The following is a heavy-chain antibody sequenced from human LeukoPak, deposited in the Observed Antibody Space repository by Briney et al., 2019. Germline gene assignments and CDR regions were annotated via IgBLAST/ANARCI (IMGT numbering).Heavy chain of an antibody. D-gene: IGHD3-16*01. CDR3: AREPPGGGFDY. J-gene: IGHJ4*02. CDR1: GFTFSSYA. CDR2: ISTSGDST. Sequence: GGSLRLSCAASGFTFSSYAMSGVRQAPGKGLEWVSAISTSGDSTYYADSVKGRFTISRDNSKNTLYLQMNSLRAEDTAVYYCAREPPGGGFDYWGQGTLVTVSS. V-gene: IGHV3-23*01.